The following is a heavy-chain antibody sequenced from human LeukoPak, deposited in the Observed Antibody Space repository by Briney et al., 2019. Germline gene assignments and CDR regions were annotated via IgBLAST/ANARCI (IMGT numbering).Heavy chain of an antibody. CDR3: AKGDSSAYSPMDY. D-gene: IGHD3-22*01. V-gene: IGHV3-30-3*01. J-gene: IGHJ4*02. Sequence: GSLRLSCAASGFTFSSYAMHWVRQAPGKGLEWVAVISYDGSNKYCADSVKGRFTISRDNSKNTLYLQMNSLRADDTAVYYCAKGDSSAYSPMDYWGQGTLVTVSS. CDR1: GFTFSSYA. CDR2: ISYDGSNK.